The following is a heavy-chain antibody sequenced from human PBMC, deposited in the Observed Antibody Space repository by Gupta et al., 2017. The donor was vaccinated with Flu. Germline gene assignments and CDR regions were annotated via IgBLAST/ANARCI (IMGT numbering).Heavy chain of an antibody. CDR1: GASINTVGSY. J-gene: IGHJ3*01. Sequence: VHLQESGPGLVKPSQTLSLTCTVSGASINTVGSYWSWIRQHSNQGLEWIGYIYYSGTIYFNTALPNHISISMDTSKNRFSLELSSVTAADTAVYYCARGGAVTGPGGAFDVWGQGAPVTVSS. V-gene: IGHV4-31*01. CDR3: ARGGAVTGPGGAFDV. D-gene: IGHD2-21*02. CDR2: IYYSGTI.